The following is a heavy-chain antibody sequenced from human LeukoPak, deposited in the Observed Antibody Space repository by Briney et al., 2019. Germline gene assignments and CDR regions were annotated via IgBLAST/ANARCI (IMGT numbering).Heavy chain of an antibody. CDR3: ARDYGDYDSNWFDP. V-gene: IGHV1-2*02. CDR1: GYTFTGYY. CDR2: INPNSGGT. Sequence: GASVKVSCRASGYTFTGYYMHWVRQAPGQGLEWMGWINPNSGGTNYAQKFQGRVTMTRDTSISTAYMELSRLRSDDTAVYYCARDYGDYDSNWFDPWGPGTLVTVSS. J-gene: IGHJ5*02. D-gene: IGHD4-17*01.